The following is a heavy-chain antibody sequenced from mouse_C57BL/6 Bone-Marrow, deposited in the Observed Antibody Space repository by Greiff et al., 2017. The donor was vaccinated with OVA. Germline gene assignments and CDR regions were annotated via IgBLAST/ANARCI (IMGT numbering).Heavy chain of an antibody. D-gene: IGHD2-3*01. J-gene: IGHJ4*01. V-gene: IGHV5-9-1*02. Sequence: EVKLVESGEGLVKPGGSLKLSCAASGFTFSSYAMSWVRQTPEKRLEWVAYISSGGDYIYYADTVKGRFTISRDNARNTLYLQMSSLKSEDTAMCYCTRDRGYYVYAMDYWGQGTSVTVSS. CDR3: TRDRGYYVYAMDY. CDR2: ISSGGDYI. CDR1: GFTFSSYA.